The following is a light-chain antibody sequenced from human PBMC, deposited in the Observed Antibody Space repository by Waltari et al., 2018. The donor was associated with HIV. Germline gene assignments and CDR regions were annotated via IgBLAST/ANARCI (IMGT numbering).Light chain of an antibody. CDR2: DAS. J-gene: IGKJ2*01. V-gene: IGKV3-15*01. Sequence: EIVMTQSPATLSVSPGERATLSCRASQSVRSNLAWYQQKPGQATRLVIYDASTRATGIPARISGSGSGTEFTLTISSLQSEDFAVYYCQQYNNWPPYTFGQGTKLEIK. CDR3: QQYNNWPPYT. CDR1: QSVRSN.